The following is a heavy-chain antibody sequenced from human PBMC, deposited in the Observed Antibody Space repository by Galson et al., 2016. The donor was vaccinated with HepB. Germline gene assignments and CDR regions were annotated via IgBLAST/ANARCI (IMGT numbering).Heavy chain of an antibody. CDR1: GFNFPTSG. CDR3: AKDAILGCGRDCYTDY. CDR2: IWSDENNR. Sequence: SLRLSCAASGFNFPTSGMHWVRQAPGKGLEWVAIIWSDENNRYYADSVKGRFTISRDNSKNTVFLEMNSLRAEDTAVYFCAKDAILGCGRDCYTDYWGQGTLVTVSS. J-gene: IGHJ4*02. V-gene: IGHV3-33*06. D-gene: IGHD2-21*02.